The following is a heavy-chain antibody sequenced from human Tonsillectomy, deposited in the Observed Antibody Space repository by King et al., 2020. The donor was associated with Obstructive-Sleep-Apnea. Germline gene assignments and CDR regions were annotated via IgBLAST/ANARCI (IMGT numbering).Heavy chain of an antibody. CDR3: AREEIVTDWFDP. CDR1: GGSISSGGYY. CDR2: IYYSGST. D-gene: IGHD2/OR15-2a*01. V-gene: IGHV4-31*03. Sequence: VQLQESGPGLVKPSQTLSLTCTVSGGSISSGGYYWSWIRQHPGKGLEWIGYIYYSGSTYYNPSLKSRGNITVDKSKNQFSLTLSSVTAADTAVYYCAREEIVTDWFDPWGQGTLVTVSS. J-gene: IGHJ5*02.